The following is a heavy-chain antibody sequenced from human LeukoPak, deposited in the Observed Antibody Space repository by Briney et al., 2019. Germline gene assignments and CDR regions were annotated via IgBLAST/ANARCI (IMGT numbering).Heavy chain of an antibody. V-gene: IGHV3-74*01. D-gene: IGHD3-3*01. CDR3: ARQADYDFWSGYFEYLGY. J-gene: IGHJ4*02. CDR1: GFTFSSYW. Sequence: GGSLRLSCAASGFTFSSYWMHWVRQAPGKGLVWVSRTNSDGSSTSYADSVKGRFTISRDNAKNTLYLQMNSLRAEDTAVYYCARQADYDFWSGYFEYLGYWGQGTLVTVSS. CDR2: TNSDGSST.